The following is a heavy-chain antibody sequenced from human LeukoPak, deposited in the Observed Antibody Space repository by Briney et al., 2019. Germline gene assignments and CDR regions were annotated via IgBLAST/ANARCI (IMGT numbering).Heavy chain of an antibody. D-gene: IGHD1-1*01. CDR1: GFSISGRD. Sequence: GGSLRLSCTVSGFSISGRDMTWGRQAPGKGLEWVSSIGSGANMFYTDSVKGRFTVSRDTSKNTLFLQMNSLRAEDTAVYYCATTVWTGQFPDYFDVWGQGTLVTVSS. V-gene: IGHV3-69-1*02. CDR2: IGSGANM. J-gene: IGHJ4*02. CDR3: ATTVWTGQFPDYFDV.